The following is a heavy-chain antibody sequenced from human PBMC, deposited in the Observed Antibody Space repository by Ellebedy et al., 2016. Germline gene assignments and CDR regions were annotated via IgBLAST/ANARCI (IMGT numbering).Heavy chain of an antibody. Sequence: SSVKVSCKASGHTFTNYYMHWVRQAPGQGLEWMGIINPSGGTTSYAQKFQGRATMTSDTSTSTVYMEVRSLRSEDTAVFYCARAPGLENSYFHYWGQGTLVTVSS. V-gene: IGHV1-46*01. CDR1: GHTFTNYY. CDR2: INPSGGTT. J-gene: IGHJ4*02. CDR3: ARAPGLENSYFHY. D-gene: IGHD2/OR15-2a*01.